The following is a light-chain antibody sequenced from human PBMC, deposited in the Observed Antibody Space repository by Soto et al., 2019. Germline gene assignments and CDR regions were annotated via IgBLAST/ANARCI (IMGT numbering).Light chain of an antibody. V-gene: IGKV3D-11*02. CDR2: DAS. CDR3: QQRRSWQVT. Sequence: EIVLTQSPGTVSLSPGGGATLSCRASQSINTYLAWYQQKPGQAPRLLIYDASKRATGIPARFSGSGSGTNFTLTISSLEPEDFAVYYCQQRRSWQVTFGQGTRLEIK. CDR1: QSINTY. J-gene: IGKJ5*01.